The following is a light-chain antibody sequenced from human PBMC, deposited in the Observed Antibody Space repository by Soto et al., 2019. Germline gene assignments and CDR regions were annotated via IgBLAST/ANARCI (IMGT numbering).Light chain of an antibody. J-gene: IGKJ1*01. CDR2: SAS. Sequence: EIVLTQSPGTLSLSPGERATLSCRASQSVSSSFLSWYQQKPGQSPRLLIYSASRRATGIPDRFTGSGSGTDFTLTINRVEPEDFAVFYCQQYSSSWTFGQGTKVDIK. V-gene: IGKV3-20*01. CDR1: QSVSSSF. CDR3: QQYSSSWT.